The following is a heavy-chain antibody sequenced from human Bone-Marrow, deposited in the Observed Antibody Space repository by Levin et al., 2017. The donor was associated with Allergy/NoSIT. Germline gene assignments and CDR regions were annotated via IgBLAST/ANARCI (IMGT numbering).Heavy chain of an antibody. V-gene: IGHV4-38-2*01. D-gene: IGHD3-22*01. CDR1: GYSFSSGYY. Sequence: SETLSLTCAVSGYSFSSGYYWCWLRPSPGKGLELIWIVYHSGNAFYNPSLKSRFTISLDTSNNQFSLQLSSLTAADTAVYYCVQSSTYYCDSTDWYFDLWGRGTLVTVSS. CDR3: VQSSTYYCDSTDWYFDL. CDR2: VYHSGNA. J-gene: IGHJ2*01.